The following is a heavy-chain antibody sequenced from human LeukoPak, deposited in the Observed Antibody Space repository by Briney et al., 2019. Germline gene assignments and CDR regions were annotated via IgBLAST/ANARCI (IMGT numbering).Heavy chain of an antibody. J-gene: IGHJ3*02. Sequence: ASVKVSCKASGYTFTSYYMHWVRQAPGQGLEWMGGIIPFFGPVNYAQKFQGRVTITADESTSTAYMELSSLRSEDTAVYYCARDQGLRLEWGAKFDIWGQGTMVTVSS. D-gene: IGHD6-25*01. CDR2: IIPFFGPV. CDR3: ARDQGLRLEWGAKFDI. V-gene: IGHV1-69*13. CDR1: GYTFTSYY.